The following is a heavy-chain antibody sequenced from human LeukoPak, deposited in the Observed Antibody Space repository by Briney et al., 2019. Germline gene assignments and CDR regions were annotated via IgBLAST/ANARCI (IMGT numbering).Heavy chain of an antibody. V-gene: IGHV3-30*04. Sequence: GGSLRLSCAASGCTFSSYAMHWVRQAPGKGREWVAVISYDGSNKYYAYSVKGRFSISRDNSKNTLYLQMNSMRAEDTAVYYCARARGLGQQLDQYYFDNWGQGTLVTVSS. D-gene: IGHD6-13*01. J-gene: IGHJ4*02. CDR2: ISYDGSNK. CDR1: GCTFSSYA. CDR3: ARARGLGQQLDQYYFDN.